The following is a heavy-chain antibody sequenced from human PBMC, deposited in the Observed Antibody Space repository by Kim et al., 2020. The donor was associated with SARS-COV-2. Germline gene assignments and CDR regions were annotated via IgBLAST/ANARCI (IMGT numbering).Heavy chain of an antibody. CDR1: GGTFSSYA. D-gene: IGHD3-3*01. V-gene: IGHV1-69*13. CDR2: IIPIFGTA. J-gene: IGHJ4*02. CDR3: ARTNFWSGYVLGLFDY. Sequence: SVKVSCKASGGTFSSYAISWVRQAPGQGLEWMGGIIPIFGTANYAQKFQGRVTITADESTSTAYMELSSLRSEDTAVYYCARTNFWSGYVLGLFDYWGQGTLVTVSS.